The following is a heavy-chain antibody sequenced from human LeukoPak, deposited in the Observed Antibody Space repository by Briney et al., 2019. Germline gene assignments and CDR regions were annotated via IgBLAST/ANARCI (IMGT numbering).Heavy chain of an antibody. CDR2: ISSSGSTI. Sequence: GGSLRLSCAASGFTFSDYSMNWVRQTPRKGLEWVSCISSSGSTIYYADSVKGRFTISRDNAKNSLYLQMNSLRAEDTAVYYCAELGITMIGGVWGKGTTVTISS. J-gene: IGHJ6*04. CDR1: GFTFSDYS. D-gene: IGHD3-10*02. CDR3: AELGITMIGGV. V-gene: IGHV3-48*04.